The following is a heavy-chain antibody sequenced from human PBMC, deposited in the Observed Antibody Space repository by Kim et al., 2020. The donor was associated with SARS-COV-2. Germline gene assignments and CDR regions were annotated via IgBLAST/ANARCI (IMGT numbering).Heavy chain of an antibody. J-gene: IGHJ4*02. D-gene: IGHD3-16*01. CDR1: GFTFSSYS. CDR2: ISSSSSTI. V-gene: IGHV3-48*02. CDR3: ARERVAVWGPTDY. Sequence: GGSLRLSCAASGFTFSSYSMNWVRQAPGKGLEWVSYISSSSSTINYADSVKGRFTISRDNAKNSLYLQMNSLRDEDTAVYYCARERVAVWGPTDYWGQGTLVTVSS.